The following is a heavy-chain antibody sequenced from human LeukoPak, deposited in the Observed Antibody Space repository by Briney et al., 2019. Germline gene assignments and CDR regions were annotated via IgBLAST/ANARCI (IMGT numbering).Heavy chain of an antibody. CDR2: IKSKTDGGTT. CDR3: TTRGTTVTTNYFDY. CDR1: GFTFSNAW. V-gene: IGHV3-15*01. Sequence: GSLRLSCAASGFTFSNAWMSWVRQAPGKGLEWVGRIKSKTDGGTTDYAAPVKGRFIISRDDSKKTLYLQMNSLKTEDTAVYYCTTRGTTVTTNYFDYWGQGTLVTVSS. J-gene: IGHJ4*02. D-gene: IGHD4-17*01.